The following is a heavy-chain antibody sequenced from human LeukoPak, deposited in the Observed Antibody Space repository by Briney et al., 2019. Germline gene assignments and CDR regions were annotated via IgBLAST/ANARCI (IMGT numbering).Heavy chain of an antibody. V-gene: IGHV1-2*02. CDR3: ARGNDYVWGSSLDY. D-gene: IGHD3-16*01. CDR2: INPNSGGT. CDR1: GYTFSGYY. J-gene: IGHJ4*02. Sequence: AASVKVSCKASGYTFSGYYMHWVRQAPGQGLEWMGWINPNSGGTNYAQKFQGRVTMTRDTSISTAYMELSRLRSDDTAVYYCARGNDYVWGSSLDYWGQGTLVTVSS.